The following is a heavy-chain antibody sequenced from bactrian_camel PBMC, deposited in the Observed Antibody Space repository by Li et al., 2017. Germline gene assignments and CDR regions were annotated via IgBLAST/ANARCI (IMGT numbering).Heavy chain of an antibody. D-gene: IGHD4*01. V-gene: IGHV3S53*01. CDR3: AVRGGGRCSAQRQRSDWEA. Sequence: HVQLVESGGGSVQAGGSLRLSCAASGNIAGYYYMGWFRQAPGKEREGVARMTSAGVTTYADYVKGRFTISRDDGKNMIVLQMNSLKPEDTGMYVCAVRGGGRCSAQRQRSDWEAWGQGTQVTVS. J-gene: IGHJ4*01. CDR2: MTSAGVT. CDR1: GNIAGYYY.